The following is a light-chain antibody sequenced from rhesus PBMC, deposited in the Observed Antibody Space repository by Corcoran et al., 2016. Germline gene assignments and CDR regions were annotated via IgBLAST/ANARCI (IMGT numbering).Light chain of an antibody. V-gene: IGKV2-78*01. CDR1: QSLLQTNGDTY. J-gene: IGKJ3*01. Sequence: DLVMTQTPLSLSVTPGEPASISCRSSQSLLQTNGDTYLHWYLQKPGQSPRLLIYLVSNRASGVPDRFSGSGSGTDFTLKISRVEAEDVGIYYCEQSLQTPFTFGPGTKLDI. CDR2: LVS. CDR3: EQSLQTPFT.